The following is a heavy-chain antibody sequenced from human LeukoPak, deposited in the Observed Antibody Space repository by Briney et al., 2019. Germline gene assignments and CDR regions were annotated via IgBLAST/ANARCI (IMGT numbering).Heavy chain of an antibody. D-gene: IGHD3-10*01. Sequence: GGSLRLSCAASGFTFSHYWMHWVRQGLGKGLVWVARSNPDGSDTTYADSVKGRFTISRDNAKNILYLQMNSLRVEDTALYYCTSDTFGKYDSWGQGTPATVSS. J-gene: IGHJ4*02. CDR2: SNPDGSDT. CDR1: GFTFSHYW. V-gene: IGHV3-74*01. CDR3: TSDTFGKYDS.